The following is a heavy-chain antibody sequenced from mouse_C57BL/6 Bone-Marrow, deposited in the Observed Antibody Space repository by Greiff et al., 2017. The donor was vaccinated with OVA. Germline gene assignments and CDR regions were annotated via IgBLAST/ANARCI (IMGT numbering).Heavy chain of an antibody. V-gene: IGHV1-69*01. D-gene: IGHD2-4*01. CDR2: IDPSDSYT. CDR1: GYTFTSYW. Sequence: VQLQQPGAELVMPGASVKLSCKASGYTFTSYWMHWVKQRPGQGLEWIGEIDPSDSYTNHNQKFKGKSTLTVDKSSSTAYMQLSSLTSEDSAVYYCARSGDYDWFAYWGQGTLVTVSA. J-gene: IGHJ3*01. CDR3: ARSGDYDWFAY.